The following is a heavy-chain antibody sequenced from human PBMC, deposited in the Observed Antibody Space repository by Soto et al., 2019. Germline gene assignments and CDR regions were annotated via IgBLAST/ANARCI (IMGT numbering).Heavy chain of an antibody. D-gene: IGHD2-15*01. CDR1: GDSIISGGYS. J-gene: IGHJ4*02. Sequence: PPETLSLTCAVSGDSIISGGYSWIWIRQPPGKGLEWIGYIYQSGHTYYNPSLKSRVTISVDRSKNQFSLKLSSVTAADTAVYYCARGGLGAAYCDYWGQGTPVTVSS. CDR3: ARGGLGAAYCDY. V-gene: IGHV4-30-2*01. CDR2: IYQSGHT.